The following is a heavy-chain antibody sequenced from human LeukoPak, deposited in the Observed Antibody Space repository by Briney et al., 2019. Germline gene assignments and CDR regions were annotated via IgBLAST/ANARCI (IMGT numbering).Heavy chain of an antibody. J-gene: IGHJ4*02. CDR2: IYYSGDT. CDR3: ARDKQPGDY. D-gene: IGHD1-1*01. Sequence: PSETLSLTCTVSGDSISPYYWGWIRQPPGKGLEWTGYIYYSGDTTYNPSLKSRVTMSVDTSKNQFSLKLSSVTAADTAVYYCARDKQPGDYWGQGALVTVSS. V-gene: IGHV4-59*01. CDR1: GDSISPYY.